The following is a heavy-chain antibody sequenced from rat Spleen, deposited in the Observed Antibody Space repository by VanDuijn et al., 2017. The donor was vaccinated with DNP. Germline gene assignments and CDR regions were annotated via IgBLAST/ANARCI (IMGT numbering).Heavy chain of an antibody. D-gene: IGHD1-11*01. CDR3: AKGPNYGGYSDYFDY. Sequence: EVKLVESGGGLVQPGRSLKLSCAASGFNFNDYWMGWVRQAPGKGLEWIGQIKKDSSTINYTPSLKDKFTIYRNNAQNTLYLQMNKLGSEDTATYYCAKGPNYGGYSDYFDYWGQGVMVTVSS. V-gene: IGHV4-2*01. CDR2: IKKDSSTI. J-gene: IGHJ2*01. CDR1: GFNFNDYW.